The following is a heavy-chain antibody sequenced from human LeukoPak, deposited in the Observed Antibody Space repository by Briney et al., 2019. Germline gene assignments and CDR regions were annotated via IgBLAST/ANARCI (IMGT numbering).Heavy chain of an antibody. CDR2: INHSGST. CDR1: GGSFSGYY. V-gene: IGHV4-34*01. CDR3: ARSGSYFGYFQH. D-gene: IGHD1-26*01. Sequence: SETLSLTCAVYGGSFSGYYWSWIRHPPGRGLEWIGEINHSGSTNYNPSLKSRVTISVDTSKNQFSLKLSSVTAADTAVYYCARSGSYFGYFQHWGQGTLVTVSS. J-gene: IGHJ1*01.